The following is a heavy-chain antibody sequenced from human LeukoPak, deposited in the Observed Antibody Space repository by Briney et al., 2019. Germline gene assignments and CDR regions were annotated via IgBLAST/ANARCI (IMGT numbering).Heavy chain of an antibody. CDR3: ARDRKASGWYYFDY. Sequence: GGSLRLSCAASGFTFSSYSMNWVRQAPGKGLEWVSSISKSSTYIYYADSVKGRFTISRDNAKNSLYLQMNSLRAEDTAVYYCARDRKASGWYYFDYWGQGTLVTVSS. J-gene: IGHJ4*02. CDR1: GFTFSSYS. V-gene: IGHV3-21*01. CDR2: ISKSSTYI. D-gene: IGHD6-19*01.